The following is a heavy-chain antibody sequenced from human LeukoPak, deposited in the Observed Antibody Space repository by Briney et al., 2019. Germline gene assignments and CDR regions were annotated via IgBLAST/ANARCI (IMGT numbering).Heavy chain of an antibody. V-gene: IGHV3-30*18. CDR1: GFTFRSYG. CDR2: ISYDGSNK. D-gene: IGHD6-19*01. J-gene: IGHJ4*02. Sequence: GRSLRLSCAAPGFTFRSYGTHWVRQAPGKGLEWVAVISYDGSNKYYADSVKGRFTISRDNSKNTLYLQMNSLRAEDTAVYYCAKDRSSGPGYWGQGTLVTVSS. CDR3: AKDRSSGPGY.